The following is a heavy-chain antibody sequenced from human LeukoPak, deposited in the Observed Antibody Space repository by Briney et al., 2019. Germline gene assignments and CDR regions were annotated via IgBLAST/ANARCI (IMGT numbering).Heavy chain of an antibody. D-gene: IGHD6-13*01. J-gene: IGHJ5*02. CDR3: ARAAIIAAAASNWFDP. V-gene: IGHV4-30-4*08. Sequence: WVRQPPGKGLEWIGYIYYNWSTYYNPSLKSRVTISVDTSKNQFSLKLSSVTAADTAVYYCARAAIIAAAASNWFDPWGQGTLVTVSS. CDR2: IYYNWST.